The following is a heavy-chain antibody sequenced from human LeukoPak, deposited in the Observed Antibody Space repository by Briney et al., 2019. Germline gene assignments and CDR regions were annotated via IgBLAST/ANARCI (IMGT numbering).Heavy chain of an antibody. CDR1: GFTFSSYA. D-gene: IGHD2-15*01. CDR2: ISSTGGSP. V-gene: IGHV3-23*01. Sequence: PGGSLRLSCAASGFTFSSYAMSWVRQAPGKGLEWVSAISSTGGSPYYADSVKGRFTISRENSKNTLYLQMNSLRAEDTAIYYCAKEPRDCTGGTCYSVGGYYFHYWGQGTLVTVSS. CDR3: AKEPRDCTGGTCYSVGGYYFHY. J-gene: IGHJ4*02.